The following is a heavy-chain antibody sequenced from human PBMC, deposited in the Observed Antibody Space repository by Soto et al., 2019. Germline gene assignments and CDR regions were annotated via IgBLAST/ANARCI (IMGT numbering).Heavy chain of an antibody. CDR1: GFTFSSYG. Sequence: QVQLVESGGGVVQPGRSLRLSCAASGFTFSSYGMHWVRQAPGKGLEWVAVISYDGSNKYYADSVKGRFTISRDNSKNTLYLQMNSLRAEDTAVYYCAKEEVLVATAVDGGYWGQGTLVTVSS. J-gene: IGHJ4*02. CDR3: AKEEVLVATAVDGGY. V-gene: IGHV3-30*18. D-gene: IGHD5-12*01. CDR2: ISYDGSNK.